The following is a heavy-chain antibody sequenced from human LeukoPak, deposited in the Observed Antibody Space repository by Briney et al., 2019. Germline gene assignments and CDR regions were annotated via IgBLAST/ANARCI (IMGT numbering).Heavy chain of an antibody. CDR2: INPNSGGT. J-gene: IGHJ5*02. Sequence: ASVKVSCKASGYTFTGYYMHWVRQAPGQGLEWMRWINPNSGGTNYAQKFQGRVTMTRDTSISTAYMELSRLRSDDTAVYYCAREGTYYYDSSGYSQFDPWGQGTLVTVSS. CDR1: GYTFTGYY. D-gene: IGHD3-22*01. CDR3: AREGTYYYDSSGYSQFDP. V-gene: IGHV1-2*02.